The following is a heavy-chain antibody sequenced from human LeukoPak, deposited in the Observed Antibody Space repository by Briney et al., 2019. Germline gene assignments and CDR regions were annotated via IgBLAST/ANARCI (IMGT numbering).Heavy chain of an antibody. Sequence: PSETLSLTCTVSGGSISSCYWSWIRQPPGKGLEWIGYIYYSGSTNYNPSLKSRVTISVDTSKNQFSLKLSSVTAADTAVYYCARVDSSGWYREYYFDYWGQGTLVTVSS. CDR3: ARVDSSGWYREYYFDY. D-gene: IGHD6-19*01. J-gene: IGHJ4*02. CDR1: GGSISSCY. V-gene: IGHV4-59*01. CDR2: IYYSGST.